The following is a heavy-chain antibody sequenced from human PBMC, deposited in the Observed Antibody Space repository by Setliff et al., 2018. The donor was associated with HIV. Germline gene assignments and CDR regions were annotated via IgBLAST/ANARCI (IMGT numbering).Heavy chain of an antibody. J-gene: IGHJ4*02. D-gene: IGHD3-3*01. V-gene: IGHV3-11*01. CDR2: ISSSSSAI. CDR1: GASFSGYY. CDR3: AKDRGDYDFWSGYYVY. Sequence: LSLTCAIYGASFSGYYWSWVRQAPGKGLEWVSYISSSSSAIYYRDSVKGRFTISRDNSKNTLYLQMSSLRAEDTAVYYCAKDRGDYDFWSGYYVYWGQGTPVTVSS.